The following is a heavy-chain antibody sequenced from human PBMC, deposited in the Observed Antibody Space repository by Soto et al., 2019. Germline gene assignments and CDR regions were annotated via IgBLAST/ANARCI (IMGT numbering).Heavy chain of an antibody. J-gene: IGHJ4*02. CDR1: GFTFSNFW. V-gene: IGHV3-7*01. CDR2: INPDGSEK. CDR3: SRSLDS. Sequence: GESLKISCAASGFTFSNFWMDWVRQAPGKGLEWVANINPDGSEKHYVDSVRGRFTISRDNAQNSLYLHMSRLTAEDSALYYCSRSLDSWGQGTRVTVS.